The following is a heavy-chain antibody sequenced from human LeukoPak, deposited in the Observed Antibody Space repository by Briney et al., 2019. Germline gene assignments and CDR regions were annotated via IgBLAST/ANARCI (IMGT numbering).Heavy chain of an antibody. D-gene: IGHD1-26*01. CDR2: INPSGGST. V-gene: IGHV1-46*01. CDR3: ARLVGASFPNRWFDP. Sequence: ASVKVSCKASGYTFTSYYMHWVRQAPGQGLEWMGIINPSGGSTSYAQKLQGRVTMTTDTSTSTAYMELRSLRSDDTAVYYCARLVGASFPNRWFDPWGQGTLVTVSS. CDR1: GYTFTSYY. J-gene: IGHJ5*02.